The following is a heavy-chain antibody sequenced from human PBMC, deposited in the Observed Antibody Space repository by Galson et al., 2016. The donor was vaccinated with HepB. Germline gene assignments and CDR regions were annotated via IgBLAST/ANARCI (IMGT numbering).Heavy chain of an antibody. CDR1: GGSISSGGYS. CDR2: IYHSGST. D-gene: IGHD5-12*01. Sequence: TLSLTCAVSGGSISSGGYSWSWIRQPPGKGLEWIGYIYHSGSTYYHPSRKSRVTISVDRSKNHFSLKLNSVTAADTAVYYCARVGYSGYVWGQGTLVTVSS. CDR3: ARVGYSGYV. J-gene: IGHJ4*02. V-gene: IGHV4-30-2*01.